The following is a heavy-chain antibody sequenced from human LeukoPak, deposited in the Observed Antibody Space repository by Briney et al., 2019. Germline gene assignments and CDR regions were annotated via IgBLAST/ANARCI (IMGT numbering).Heavy chain of an antibody. CDR2: ISSSSSYI. Sequence: PGGSLRLSCAASGFTFSSYSMNWVRQAPGKGLEWVSSISSSSSYIYNADSVKGRFTISRDNAKNSLYLQMNSLRAEDTAVYYCARDRDCSGGSCPGQIWGQGTMVTVSS. CDR3: ARDRDCSGGSCPGQI. D-gene: IGHD2-15*01. J-gene: IGHJ3*02. CDR1: GFTFSSYS. V-gene: IGHV3-21*01.